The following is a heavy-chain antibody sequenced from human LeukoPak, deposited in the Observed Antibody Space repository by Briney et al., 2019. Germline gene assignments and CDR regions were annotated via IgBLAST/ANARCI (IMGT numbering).Heavy chain of an antibody. CDR1: GYTFTSYD. J-gene: IGHJ1*01. CDR2: MNPNSGNT. CDR3: ARGLRDSSGREYFQH. Sequence: ASVKVSCKASGYTFTSYDISWVRQATGQGLEWMGWMNPNSGNTGYAQTFQGRVTMTRNTSISTAYMELSSLRSEDTAVYCCARGLRDSSGREYFQHWGQGTLVTVSS. V-gene: IGHV1-8*01. D-gene: IGHD6-19*01.